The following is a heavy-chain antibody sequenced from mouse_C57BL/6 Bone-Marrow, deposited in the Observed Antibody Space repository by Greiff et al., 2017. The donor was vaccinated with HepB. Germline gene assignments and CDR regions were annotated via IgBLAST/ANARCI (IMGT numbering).Heavy chain of an antibody. CDR2: IDPSDSYT. V-gene: IGHV1-59*01. CDR1: GYNFTSYL. CDR3: ARSYYGSSY. D-gene: IGHD1-1*01. Sequence: QVQLQQPGAELVRPGTSVKLSCKASGYNFTSYLLHWVKQRPGQGLEWIGVIDPSDSYTNYNQKLKGTAKLTVDTSSSTTYMQLIRLTSEDSAVYYCARSYYGSSYCGQGTTLTVSS. J-gene: IGHJ2*01.